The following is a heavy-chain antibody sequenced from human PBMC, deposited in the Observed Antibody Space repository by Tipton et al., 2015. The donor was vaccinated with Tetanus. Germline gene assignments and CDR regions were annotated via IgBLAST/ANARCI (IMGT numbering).Heavy chain of an antibody. V-gene: IGHV4-30-4*01. Sequence: TLSLTCTVSGGSISSDAHYWSWIRQAPGKGLEWLGYISHSGTTNYNPSLMSRVTLSLDTARGQFSLKLTSVTAADAAVYFCARDRRDFAYDSRGFYSPLYYFDNWGQGVRATVSS. CDR2: ISHSGTT. J-gene: IGHJ4*02. CDR3: ARDRRDFAYDSRGFYSPLYYFDN. CDR1: GGSISSDAHY. D-gene: IGHD3-22*01.